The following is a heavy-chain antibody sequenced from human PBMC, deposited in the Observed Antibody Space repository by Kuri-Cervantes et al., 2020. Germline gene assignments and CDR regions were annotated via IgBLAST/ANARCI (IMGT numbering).Heavy chain of an antibody. V-gene: IGHV3-9*01. CDR1: GFTFDDYA. CDR2: ISRSSSDI. Sequence: GGSLRLSCAASGFTFDDYAMHWVRQAPGKGLEWVSGISRSSSDIGYADSVKGRFTISRDNAKKSLYLQINSLRVEDTAVYYCSREGEKGPATLDYWGQGTLVTVSS. D-gene: IGHD2-15*01. J-gene: IGHJ4*02. CDR3: SREGEKGPATLDY.